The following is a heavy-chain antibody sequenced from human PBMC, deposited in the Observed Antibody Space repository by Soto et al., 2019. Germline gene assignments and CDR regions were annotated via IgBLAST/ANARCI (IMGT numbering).Heavy chain of an antibody. CDR3: ARDLLEEDYYYYGMDV. D-gene: IGHD1-1*01. V-gene: IGHV3-23*01. J-gene: IGHJ6*02. Sequence: GGSLRLSCAAAGFTFSSYAMSWVRQAPGKGLEWVSAISGSGGSTYYADSVKGRFTISRDNSKNTLYLQMNSLRAEDTAVYYCARDLLEEDYYYYGMDVWGQGTTVTVSS. CDR1: GFTFSSYA. CDR2: ISGSGGST.